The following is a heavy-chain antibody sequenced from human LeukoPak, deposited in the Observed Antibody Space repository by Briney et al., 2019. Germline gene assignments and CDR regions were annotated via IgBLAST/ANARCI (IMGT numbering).Heavy chain of an antibody. J-gene: IGHJ4*02. CDR2: IYYSGST. Sequence: PSETLSLTCTVSGGSISSYYWSWIRQPPGKGLEWIGYIYYSGSTNYNPSLKSRVTISVDTSKNQFSLKLSSVTAADTAVYYCARGSYCGGDCYPRPFDYWGQGTLVTVSS. V-gene: IGHV4-59*01. CDR3: ARGSYCGGDCYPRPFDY. D-gene: IGHD2-21*02. CDR1: GGSISSYY.